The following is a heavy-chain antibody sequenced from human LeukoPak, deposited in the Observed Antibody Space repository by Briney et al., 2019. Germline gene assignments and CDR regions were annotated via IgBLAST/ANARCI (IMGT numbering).Heavy chain of an antibody. CDR2: TVLGSGDT. V-gene: IGHV1-58*02. Sequence: TSVKVSCKASGLTFRTSAMQWVRQTRGQGLEWIGWTVLGSGDTNYAQSLKERLTITRDMSTSTAYMELSSLRSEDTAMYYCAAGFSNRGYTYWGQGTLVTVSS. CDR1: GLTFRTSA. D-gene: IGHD6-13*01. CDR3: AAGFSNRGYTY. J-gene: IGHJ4*02.